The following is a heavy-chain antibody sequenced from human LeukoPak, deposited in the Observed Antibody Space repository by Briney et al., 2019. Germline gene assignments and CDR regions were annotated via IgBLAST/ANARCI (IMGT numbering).Heavy chain of an antibody. J-gene: IGHJ5*02. CDR1: GGTFSSYA. CDR2: IIPIFGTA. V-gene: IGHV1-69*01. CDR3: ARENNTGEDWFDP. D-gene: IGHD1/OR15-1a*01. Sequence: SVKVSCKASGGTFSSYAISWVRQAPGQGLEWMGGIIPIFGTANYAQKFQGRVTITADEHTSTAYMELSSLRSEDTAVYYCARENNTGEDWFDPWGQGTLVTVSS.